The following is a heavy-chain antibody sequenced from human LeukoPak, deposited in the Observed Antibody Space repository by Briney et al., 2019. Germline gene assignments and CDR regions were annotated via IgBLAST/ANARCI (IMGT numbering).Heavy chain of an antibody. Sequence: GGSLRLSCAASGFTVSSKYMSWVRQAPGKGLEWVSVIYGGGGTYYADSVKGRFTISRDTSKNTLYLQINSLRAEDTAVYYCARDGEYSYGYGFDYWGQGTLVTVSS. J-gene: IGHJ4*02. CDR2: IYGGGGT. V-gene: IGHV3-66*01. CDR1: GFTVSSKY. CDR3: ARDGEYSYGYGFDY. D-gene: IGHD5-18*01.